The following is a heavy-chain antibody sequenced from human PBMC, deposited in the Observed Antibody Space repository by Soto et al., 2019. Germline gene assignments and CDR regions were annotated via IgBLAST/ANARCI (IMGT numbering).Heavy chain of an antibody. J-gene: IGHJ4*02. Sequence: PSETLSLTCTVSGVTIISYYWSWIRQPPGKGLEWIGYIYYSGSTNYNPSLKSRVTISVDTSKNQFSLKLSSVTAADTAVYYCARTHYDFWSGSSYYFDYWGQGTLVTVSS. CDR3: ARTHYDFWSGSSYYFDY. D-gene: IGHD3-3*01. V-gene: IGHV4-59*08. CDR2: IYYSGST. CDR1: GVTIISYY.